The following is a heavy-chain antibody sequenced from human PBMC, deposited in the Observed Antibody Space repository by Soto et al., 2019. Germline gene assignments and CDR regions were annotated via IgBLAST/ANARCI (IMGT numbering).Heavy chain of an antibody. CDR2: MNPNSGNT. J-gene: IGHJ5*02. CDR1: GYTFTSYD. V-gene: IGHV1-8*01. Sequence: ASVKVSCKASGYTFTSYDINWVRQATGQGLEWMGWMNPNSGNTGYAQKFQGRVTITADKSTSTAYMELSSLRSEDTAVYYCASQGCSSTSCYGTFDPWGQGTLVTVSS. D-gene: IGHD2-2*01. CDR3: ASQGCSSTSCYGTFDP.